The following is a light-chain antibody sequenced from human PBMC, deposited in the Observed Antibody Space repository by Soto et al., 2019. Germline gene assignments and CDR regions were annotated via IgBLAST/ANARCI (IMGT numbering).Light chain of an antibody. CDR2: GAK. V-gene: IGKV1-39*01. CDR3: QQCHATPLT. J-gene: IGKJ5*01. CDR1: QAISNY. Sequence: DIQMTQSPSFLSASVGDIFTITFLPSQAISNYLNWYQQKPGKAPNLLIFGAKTLQSGVPSRFSGSGYGTDFTLTITTLQPEHVGIYYCQQCHATPLTFGQGTPLEL.